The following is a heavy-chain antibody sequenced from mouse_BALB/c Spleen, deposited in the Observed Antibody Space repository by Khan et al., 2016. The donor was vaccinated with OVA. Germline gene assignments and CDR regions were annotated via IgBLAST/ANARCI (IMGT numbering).Heavy chain of an antibody. Sequence: EVQLQESGPSLVKPSQTLSLTCSVTGDSITSGYWNWIRQFPGNKLEYMGYILYTGSTYYNPSLKGRISITRHTYKNQYHLRFNSVTTEDTATCDCARATYRYAFAYWGQGTLVTVSA. CDR3: ARATYRYAFAY. D-gene: IGHD2-14*01. V-gene: IGHV3-8*02. J-gene: IGHJ3*01. CDR1: GDSITSGY. CDR2: ILYTGST.